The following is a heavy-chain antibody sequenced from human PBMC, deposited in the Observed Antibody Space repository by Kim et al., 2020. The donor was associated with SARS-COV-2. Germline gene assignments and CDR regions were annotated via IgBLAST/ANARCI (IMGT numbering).Heavy chain of an antibody. Sequence: GGSLRLSCAASGFSFSSYGMHWVRQAPGKGLEWVAVISYDGSNKYYADSVKCRFTISRDNFKNSLDLQMNSLRAEDTAVYYCAKSPGYGDYVGGSNFDYWGQGTLVTVSS. CDR3: AKSPGYGDYVGGSNFDY. CDR2: ISYDGSNK. J-gene: IGHJ4*02. D-gene: IGHD4-17*01. V-gene: IGHV3-30*18. CDR1: GFSFSSYG.